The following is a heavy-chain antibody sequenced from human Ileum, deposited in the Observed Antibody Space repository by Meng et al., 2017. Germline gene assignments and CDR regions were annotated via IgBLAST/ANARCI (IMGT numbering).Heavy chain of an antibody. D-gene: IGHD3-10*01. Sequence: QVQLQESGPGLVKPSGTLSPTCACSGGSISSSIWWSWVRQPPEKGLEWIGEIHHSGTTNYSPSLKSRLTISVDKSKNQFSLKLQSVTAADTAVYFCARGVVSGSHYNTYWGQGILVTVSS. J-gene: IGHJ4*02. CDR2: IHHSGTT. CDR1: GGSISSSIW. CDR3: ARGVVSGSHYNTY. V-gene: IGHV4-4*02.